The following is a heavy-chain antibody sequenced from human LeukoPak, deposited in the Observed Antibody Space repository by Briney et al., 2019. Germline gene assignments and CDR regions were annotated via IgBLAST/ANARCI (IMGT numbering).Heavy chain of an antibody. J-gene: IGHJ4*02. CDR3: ARDQGIYNHRIIDS. Sequence: ASLKVSCKASGYTFSSYGISWVRQAPGQGLEWMGWISAYNGNTNFAQEFQGRVTMTTDTSTSTASMELRSLRSDDTAVYYCARDQGIYNHRIIDSWGQGTLLTVSS. V-gene: IGHV1-18*01. CDR1: GYTFSSYG. CDR2: ISAYNGNT. D-gene: IGHD5-12*01.